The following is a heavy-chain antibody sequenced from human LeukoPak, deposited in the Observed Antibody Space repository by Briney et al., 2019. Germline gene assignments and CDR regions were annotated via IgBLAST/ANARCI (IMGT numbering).Heavy chain of an antibody. J-gene: IGHJ3*02. CDR3: ARGLRGATNAFDI. D-gene: IGHD1-26*01. V-gene: IGHV3-11*01. CDR2: ISGSSSGI. Sequence: GGSLRLSCAVSGFTFSDHYMSWIRQAPGKGLEWVSYISGSSSGIYSVDSVRGRFTISRDNAKNSLYLQMKSLSAEDTAVYYCARGLRGATNAFDIWGQGTMVTVSS. CDR1: GFTFSDHY.